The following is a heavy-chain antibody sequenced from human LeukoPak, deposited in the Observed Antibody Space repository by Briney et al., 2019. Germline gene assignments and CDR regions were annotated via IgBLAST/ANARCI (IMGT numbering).Heavy chain of an antibody. CDR1: GGSISSGGYS. Sequence: SETLSLTCPVSGGSISSGGYSWRWIRQPPEKGLECIGYIYHSGSTCYNPSLKSRVTISVDRSKNQFSLKLSSVTAADTAVYYCARGQGYFDYWGQGTLVTVSS. J-gene: IGHJ4*02. V-gene: IGHV4-30-2*01. CDR2: IYHSGST. CDR3: ARGQGYFDY.